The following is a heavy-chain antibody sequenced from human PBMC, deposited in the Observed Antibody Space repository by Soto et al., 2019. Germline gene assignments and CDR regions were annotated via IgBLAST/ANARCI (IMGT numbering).Heavy chain of an antibody. Sequence: EVQLVQSGAEVKRPGESLKISCKGSGFSFYSYWIGWVRQMPGKGLEWMGLIHPGDSDTRYSTSYQGQVTISADKSIRTAYLQWSSLKASDTAMYYCARAPVPASYYVSSAYYPDYWGQGTLVTGSS. CDR2: IHPGDSDT. V-gene: IGHV5-51*01. J-gene: IGHJ4*02. CDR1: GFSFYSYW. D-gene: IGHD3-22*01. CDR3: ARAPVPASYYVSSAYYPDY.